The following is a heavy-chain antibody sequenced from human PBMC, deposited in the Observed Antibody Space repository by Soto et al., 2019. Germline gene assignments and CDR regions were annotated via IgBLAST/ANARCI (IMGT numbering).Heavy chain of an antibody. CDR1: GFTFDDYA. V-gene: IGHV3-9*01. D-gene: IGHD6-6*01. Sequence: EVQLVESGGGLVQPARSLRLSCAASGFTFDDYAMHWVRQAPGKGLEWVSGISWNGGNIGYADSVKGRFTISRDNAKNSLFLQMNSLRADDTALYFCAKDIYSSSSGQDYWGQGTPVTVSS. CDR2: ISWNGGNI. CDR3: AKDIYSSSSGQDY. J-gene: IGHJ4*02.